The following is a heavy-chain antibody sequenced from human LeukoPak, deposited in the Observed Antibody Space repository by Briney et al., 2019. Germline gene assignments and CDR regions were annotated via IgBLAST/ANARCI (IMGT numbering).Heavy chain of an antibody. J-gene: IGHJ4*02. CDR2: IKEDGSEK. Sequence: PGGSLRLSCAASGFTFKSYWMSWVRQAPGKGLEWVASIKEDGSEKYYVDSVKGRFTISRDNAENSLYLQMNSLRAEDTAVYFCARRLCSIGTCYKFDYWGQGTLVTVSS. CDR3: ARRLCSIGTCYKFDY. V-gene: IGHV3-7*01. D-gene: IGHD2-15*01. CDR1: GFTFKSYW.